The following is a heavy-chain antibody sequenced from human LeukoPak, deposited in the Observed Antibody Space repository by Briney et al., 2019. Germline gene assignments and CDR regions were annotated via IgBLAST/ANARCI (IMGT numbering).Heavy chain of an antibody. D-gene: IGHD6-19*01. J-gene: IGHJ5*01. CDR3: AREGIEEQSPVTGWLAP. CDR1: GDSVYSNSAA. CDR2: TYYRYKGHN. Sequence: SQTLSLTCAISGDSVYSNSAAWNWIRQSPSRGLEWLGRTYYRYKGHNDYAVSVKSRITTNPDTSKNQFSRQLNSVTPADTAVYYCAREGIEEQSPVTGWLAPWGQRSLVTVPS. V-gene: IGHV6-1*01.